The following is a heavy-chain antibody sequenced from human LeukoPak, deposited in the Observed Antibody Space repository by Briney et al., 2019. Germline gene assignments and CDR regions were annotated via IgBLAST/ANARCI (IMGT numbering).Heavy chain of an antibody. CDR1: GGSINNYH. J-gene: IGHJ4*02. V-gene: IGHV4-4*07. CDR2: IHTSGST. D-gene: IGHD6-19*01. CDR3: ARREISSGWSFDY. Sequence: SETLSLTCTVSGGSINNYHWSWIRQPAGKGLEWIGQIHTSGSTNYNPPLKSRVTMSIDTPENQLSLTIRSVTAADTAVYYCARREISSGWSFDYWGQGTLVTVSS.